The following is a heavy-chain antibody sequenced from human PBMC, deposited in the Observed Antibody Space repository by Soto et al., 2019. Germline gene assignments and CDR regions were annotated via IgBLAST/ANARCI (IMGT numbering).Heavy chain of an antibody. CDR1: GFTFSSYG. V-gene: IGHV3-33*01. J-gene: IGHJ6*02. Sequence: QVQLVESGGGVVQPGRSLRLSCAASGFTFSSYGMHWVRQAPGKGLEWVAVIWYDGSNKYYADSVKGRFTISRDNSKNTLYLQMNSLRAEDADVYSCARDGPSAAAGENYYYYYGMDVWGQGTTVTVSS. D-gene: IGHD6-13*01. CDR3: ARDGPSAAAGENYYYYYGMDV. CDR2: IWYDGSNK.